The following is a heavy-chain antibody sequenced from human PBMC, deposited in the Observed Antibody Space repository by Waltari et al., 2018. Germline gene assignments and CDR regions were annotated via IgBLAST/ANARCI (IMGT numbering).Heavy chain of an antibody. Sequence: EVQLLESGGGLVQPGGSLRLSCAASGFTFSSYAMSWVRQAPGRGLEGVSAISGSGGSTYYADSVKGLFTISRDNSKNTLYLQMNSLRAEDTAVYYCAKDVTLHHYDGGYWGQGTLVTVSS. D-gene: IGHD3-22*01. CDR1: GFTFSSYA. J-gene: IGHJ4*02. V-gene: IGHV3-23*01. CDR3: AKDVTLHHYDGGY. CDR2: ISGSGGST.